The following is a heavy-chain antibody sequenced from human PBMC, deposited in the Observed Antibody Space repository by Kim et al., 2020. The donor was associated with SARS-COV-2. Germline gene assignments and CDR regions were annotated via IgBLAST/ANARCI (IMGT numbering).Heavy chain of an antibody. Sequence: SETLSLTCTVSGGSISSSSYYWGWIRQPPGKGLEWIGSIYYSGSTYYNPSLKSRVTISVDTSKNQFSLKLSSVTAADTAVYYCARGVGGSSWYADYWGQGTLVTVSS. D-gene: IGHD6-13*01. V-gene: IGHV4-39*01. CDR1: GGSISSSSYY. J-gene: IGHJ4*02. CDR2: IYYSGST. CDR3: ARGVGGSSWYADY.